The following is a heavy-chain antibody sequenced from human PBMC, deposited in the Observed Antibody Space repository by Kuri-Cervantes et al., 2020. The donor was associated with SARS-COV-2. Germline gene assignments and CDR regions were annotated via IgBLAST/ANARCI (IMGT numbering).Heavy chain of an antibody. CDR1: GFIFSNCA. Sequence: ESLKISCAAAGFIFSNCAMNWVRQAPGKGLEWIAYIFYSGSTGYNPSHKSRVTISVDTSKNQFSLKLRSVTAADTAVYYCARHINGGFDPWGQGTLVTVSS. D-gene: IGHD2-8*01. CDR3: ARHINGGFDP. CDR2: IFYSGST. J-gene: IGHJ5*02. V-gene: IGHV4-59*08.